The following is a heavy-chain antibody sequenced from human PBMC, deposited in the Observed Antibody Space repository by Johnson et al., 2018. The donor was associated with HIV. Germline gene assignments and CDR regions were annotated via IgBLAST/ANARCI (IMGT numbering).Heavy chain of an antibody. CDR1: GFTFSSYG. CDR2: IRYDGSNK. D-gene: IGHD4-17*01. J-gene: IGHJ3*02. CDR3: AKDRGPMVTIDAFDM. Sequence: QVQLVESGGGVVQPGGSLRLSCAASGFTFSSYGMHWVRQAPGKGLEWVAFIRYDGSNKYYGDAVKGRFTISRDDSKNTLYLQMNSLRAEDTAVYYCAKDRGPMVTIDAFDMWGQGTMVTVAS. V-gene: IGHV3-30*02.